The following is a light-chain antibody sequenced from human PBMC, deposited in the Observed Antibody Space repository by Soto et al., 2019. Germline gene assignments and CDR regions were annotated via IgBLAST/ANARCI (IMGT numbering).Light chain of an antibody. Sequence: QSALTQPASVSGSPGQSITISCTGTSSDVGGYNYVSWYQQHPGKAPKLMIYEVSNRPSGASNRFSGSKSGTTASLTISGLQAEDEADYYCSSFTSSSIDYVFGTGTKLNVL. CDR1: SSDVGGYNY. CDR2: EVS. CDR3: SSFTSSSIDYV. V-gene: IGLV2-14*01. J-gene: IGLJ1*01.